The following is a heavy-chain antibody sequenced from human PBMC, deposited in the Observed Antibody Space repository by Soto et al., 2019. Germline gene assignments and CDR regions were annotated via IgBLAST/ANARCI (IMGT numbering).Heavy chain of an antibody. D-gene: IGHD2-2*01. CDR3: ARLYCSSSTCDSWFDP. V-gene: IGHV5-10-1*01. J-gene: IGHJ5*02. Sequence: GESLKISCTGFGYTFTTFWISWVRQMPGRGLEWMGRIDPRDSYTKYSPSFEGHVTISADKSTRTAYLQWGSLKASDTAMYYCARLYCSSSTCDSWFDPWGQGTLVTVSS. CDR1: GYTFTTFW. CDR2: IDPRDSYT.